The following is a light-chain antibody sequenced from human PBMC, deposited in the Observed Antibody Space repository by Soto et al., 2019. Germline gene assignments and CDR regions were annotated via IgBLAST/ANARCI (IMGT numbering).Light chain of an antibody. CDR2: YAA. Sequence: EVVLTQSPSTLSLPPGERATLSCRASQSGSTYLAWYQQKPVQAPRHLILYAAYRRNGILARCSGSGSGTEVSLTVSSFEPEDFALYYCQQRGNWPPWNTFGQGTRLEV. CDR3: QQRGNWPPWNT. J-gene: IGKJ5*01. V-gene: IGKV3-11*01. CDR1: QSGSTY.